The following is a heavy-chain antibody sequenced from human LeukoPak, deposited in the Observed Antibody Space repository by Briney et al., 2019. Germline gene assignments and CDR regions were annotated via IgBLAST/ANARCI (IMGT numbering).Heavy chain of an antibody. Sequence: SETLSLTCTASGGSISSYYWSWIRQPPGKGLEWIGYIYDSGSTNYNPSLKSRVTISVDTSKNQFSLKLSSVTAADTAVYYCARWSAMIKQARDAFDIWGQGTMVTVSS. CDR3: ARWSAMIKQARDAFDI. D-gene: IGHD2-2*01. CDR2: IYDSGST. V-gene: IGHV4-59*12. J-gene: IGHJ3*02. CDR1: GGSISSYY.